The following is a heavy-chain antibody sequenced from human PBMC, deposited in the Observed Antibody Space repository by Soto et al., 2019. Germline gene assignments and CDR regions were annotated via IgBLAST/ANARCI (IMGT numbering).Heavy chain of an antibody. CDR3: EKDYGDLDY. J-gene: IGHJ4*02. CDR1: GFTFSSYG. Sequence: QVQLVESGGGVVQPGRSLRLSCAASGFTFSSYGMHWVRQAPGKGLGWVAVISYDGSNKYYADSVKGRFTISRDNSKNTLYLQMNSLRAEDTAVYYCEKDYGDLDYWGQGTLVTVSS. CDR2: ISYDGSNK. D-gene: IGHD4-17*01. V-gene: IGHV3-30*18.